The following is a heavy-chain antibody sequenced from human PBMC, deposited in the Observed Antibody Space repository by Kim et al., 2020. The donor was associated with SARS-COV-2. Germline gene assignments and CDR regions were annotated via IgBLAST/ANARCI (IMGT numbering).Heavy chain of an antibody. CDR2: INHSGST. CDR3: ARAKSGYYYFYYYYGMDV. CDR1: GGSFSGYY. Sequence: SETLSLTCAVYGGSFSGYYWSWIRQPPGKGLEWIGEINHSGSTNYNPSLKSRVTISVDTSKNQFSLKLSSVTAAATAVYYCARAKSGYYYFYYYYGMDV. V-gene: IGHV4-34*01. J-gene: IGHJ6*01. D-gene: IGHD3-22*01.